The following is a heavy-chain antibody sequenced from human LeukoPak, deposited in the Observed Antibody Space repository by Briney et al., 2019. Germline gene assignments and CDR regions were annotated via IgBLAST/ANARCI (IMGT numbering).Heavy chain of an antibody. D-gene: IGHD2-2*01. J-gene: IGHJ4*02. CDR3: ARAPPSYCSSTSCYGLRNYFDY. CDR1: GFTFSSYY. Sequence: GGSLRLSCAASGFTFSSYYMSWVRQAPGKGLERVAKIKQDGSEKYYVDSVQGRFTISRDNAKNSLYLQMNSLRAEDTALYYCARAPPSYCSSTSCYGLRNYFDYWGQGTLVTVSS. V-gene: IGHV3-7*01. CDR2: IKQDGSEK.